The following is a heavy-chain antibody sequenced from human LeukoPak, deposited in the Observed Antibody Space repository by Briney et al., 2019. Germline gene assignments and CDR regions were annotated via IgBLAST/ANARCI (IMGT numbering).Heavy chain of an antibody. J-gene: IGHJ5*02. V-gene: IGHV6-1*01. D-gene: IGHD2-2*01. CDR1: GDSVSSNNVT. CDR2: AYYRSTWYN. CDR3: ARRLTQYDCFDP. Sequence: SQTLSLTCAISGDSVSSNNVTWNWIRQSPSRSLEWLGRAYYRSTWYNDYAVSVRGRITGNPDTSKNQFSLHLNSVPPEDTAVYYCARRLTQYDCFDPWGQGILVTVSS.